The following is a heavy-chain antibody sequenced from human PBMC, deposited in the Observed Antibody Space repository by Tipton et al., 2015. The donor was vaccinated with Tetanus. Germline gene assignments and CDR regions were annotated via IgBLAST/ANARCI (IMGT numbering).Heavy chain of an antibody. V-gene: IGHV5-51*01. Sequence: QLVQSGAEAKNPGESLNIYCKASGHIHATNWIGWVRQMPANGLGWIWIIYPSDPDTRNSKSFQGQDTMTVDKSINTAYHQWSSRKAPDAAVYYGARLGLGAAFDSWGLGTLLAVSA. J-gene: IGHJ5*01. CDR2: IYPSDPDT. D-gene: IGHD6-13*01. CDR1: GHIHATNW. CDR3: ARLGLGAAFDS.